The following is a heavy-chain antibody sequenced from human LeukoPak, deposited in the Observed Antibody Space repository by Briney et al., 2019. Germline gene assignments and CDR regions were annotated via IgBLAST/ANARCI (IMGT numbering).Heavy chain of an antibody. J-gene: IGHJ4*02. CDR3: ARERLARFPYFDY. D-gene: IGHD3-3*01. CDR2: IIPVFGTP. CDR1: GGTSSNSG. Sequence: SVKVSCKTSGGTSSNSGISWVRQAPGQGPEWMGGIIPVFGTPNYAQKFQGRLTITADRSTTTAYMELSSLTSDDTAVYYCARERLARFPYFDYWGQGTLVAVSS. V-gene: IGHV1-69*06.